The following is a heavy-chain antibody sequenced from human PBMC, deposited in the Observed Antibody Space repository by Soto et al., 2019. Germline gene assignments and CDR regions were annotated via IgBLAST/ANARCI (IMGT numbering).Heavy chain of an antibody. V-gene: IGHV3-23*01. D-gene: IGHD6-19*01. J-gene: IGHJ4*02. CDR2: ISGTGSST. Sequence: EVQLLESGGGSVQPGGSLRLSCAASGFTFSSYAMSWVRQAPGKGLEWVSAISGTGSSTNYADSVEGRFTISRDNSKNTLYLQMSSLRAGDTAVYYCAKAGGIAVPGTHLDYWGQGTLVTVSS. CDR3: AKAGGIAVPGTHLDY. CDR1: GFTFSSYA.